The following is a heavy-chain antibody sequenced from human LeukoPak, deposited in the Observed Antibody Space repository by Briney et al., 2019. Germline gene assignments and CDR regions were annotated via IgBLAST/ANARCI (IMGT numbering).Heavy chain of an antibody. CDR3: ARGDFGVVTTPFDY. J-gene: IGHJ4*02. CDR2: INPNSGGT. CDR1: GYTFTGYY. V-gene: IGHV1-2*02. D-gene: IGHD3-3*01. Sequence: PEASVKVSCKASGYTFTGYYMHWVRQAPGQGLEWMGWINPNSGGTNYAQKFQGRVTMTRDTSISTAYMELSRLRSDDTAVYYCARGDFGVVTTPFDYWGQGTLVTVSS.